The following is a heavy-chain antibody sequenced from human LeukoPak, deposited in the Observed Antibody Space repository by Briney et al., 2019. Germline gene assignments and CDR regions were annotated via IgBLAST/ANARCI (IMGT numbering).Heavy chain of an antibody. Sequence: GGSLRLSCAASGFTVSSNYMTWVRQAPGKGLEWVSLLYAGGGTSYAASVKGRFSIPRDNSKNTLYLQMHSLRAEDTAVYFCARDITITGTDHAFDIWGPGTMVTVSS. CDR3: ARDITITGTDHAFDI. V-gene: IGHV3-66*01. D-gene: IGHD1-14*01. CDR2: LYAGGGT. J-gene: IGHJ3*02. CDR1: GFTVSSNY.